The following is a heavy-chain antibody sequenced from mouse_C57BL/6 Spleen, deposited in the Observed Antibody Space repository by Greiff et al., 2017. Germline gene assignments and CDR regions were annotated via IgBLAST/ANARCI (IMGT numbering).Heavy chain of an antibody. D-gene: IGHD2-1*01. CDR3: ARSIYYGNYDFDY. J-gene: IGHJ2*01. CDR2: IWSGGST. Sequence: VNLVESGPGLVQPSQSLSITCTVSGFSLTSYGVHWVRQSPGKGLEWLGVIWSGGSTDYNAAFISRLSISKDNSKSQVFFKMNSLQADDTAIYYCARSIYYGNYDFDYWGQGTTLTVSS. CDR1: GFSLTSYG. V-gene: IGHV2-2*01.